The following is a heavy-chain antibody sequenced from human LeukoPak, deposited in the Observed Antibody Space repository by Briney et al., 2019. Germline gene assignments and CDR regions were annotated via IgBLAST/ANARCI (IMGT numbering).Heavy chain of an antibody. D-gene: IGHD3-22*01. Sequence: GGSLRLSCAASGFTFSSYAMSWVRQAPGKGLEWVSAISGSGGSTYYADSVKGRFTISRDNSKNTLYLQMNSLRAEDTAVYYCAKDQKIEVVITHDYWGQGTLVAVSS. CDR3: AKDQKIEVVITHDY. V-gene: IGHV3-23*01. CDR2: ISGSGGST. J-gene: IGHJ4*02. CDR1: GFTFSSYA.